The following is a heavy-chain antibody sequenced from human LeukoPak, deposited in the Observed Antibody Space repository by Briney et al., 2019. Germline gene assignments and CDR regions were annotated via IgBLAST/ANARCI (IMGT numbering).Heavy chain of an antibody. J-gene: IGHJ4*02. D-gene: IGHD6-19*01. CDR3: TGGRGWYSPDY. V-gene: IGHV3-23*01. CDR2: ISASGGGT. CDR1: GFTFSSYV. Sequence: GGSLRLSCAASGFTFSSYVMSWVRQAPGKGLEWVSVISASGGGTYYADSVKGRFTISRDNSKNTLYLQMNSLRAEDTAVYYCTGGRGWYSPDYWGQGTLVTVSS.